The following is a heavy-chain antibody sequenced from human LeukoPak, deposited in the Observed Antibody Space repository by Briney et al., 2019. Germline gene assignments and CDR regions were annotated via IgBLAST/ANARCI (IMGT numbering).Heavy chain of an antibody. CDR3: AKDSVPFAENSWFDH. CDR1: GFSFSMFW. V-gene: IGHV3-7*04. Sequence: GGSLRLSCAASGFSFSMFWMSWVRQAPGKGPEGVATLSDDGGQKFYLDSVKGRFTISRDNAKNSVFLQMSSLRAEASALYYCAKDSVPFAENSWFDHWGQGILVTVSS. D-gene: IGHD3-16*01. J-gene: IGHJ5*02. CDR2: LSDDGGQK.